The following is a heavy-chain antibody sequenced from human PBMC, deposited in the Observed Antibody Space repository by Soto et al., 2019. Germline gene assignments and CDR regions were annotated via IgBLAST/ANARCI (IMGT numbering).Heavy chain of an antibody. CDR2: INSDGRNT. D-gene: IGHD2-2*02. CDR1: GFIFSSYW. V-gene: IGHV3-74*03. Sequence: GGSLRLSCAASGFIFSSYWMHWVRQVPGKGPVWVARINSDGRNTKYTDSVKGRFTISRDNSKNTLYLQMNSLRAEDTAVYYCARAFCGITSCHTAYFYYGMDVWGLGTTVTVSS. J-gene: IGHJ6*02. CDR3: ARAFCGITSCHTAYFYYGMDV.